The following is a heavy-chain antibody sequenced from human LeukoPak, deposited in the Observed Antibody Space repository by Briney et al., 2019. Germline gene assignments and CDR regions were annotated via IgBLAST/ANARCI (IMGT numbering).Heavy chain of an antibody. D-gene: IGHD5-18*01. Sequence: SETLSLTCTVSGGSISSYYWSWIRQPPGKGLEWIGYIYYSGSTNYNPSLKSRVTISVDTSKNQFSLKLSSVTAADTAVYYCAKRGDTAMVTSRYFDYWGQGTLVTVSS. V-gene: IGHV4-59*12. CDR3: AKRGDTAMVTSRYFDY. CDR2: IYYSGST. CDR1: GGSISSYY. J-gene: IGHJ4*02.